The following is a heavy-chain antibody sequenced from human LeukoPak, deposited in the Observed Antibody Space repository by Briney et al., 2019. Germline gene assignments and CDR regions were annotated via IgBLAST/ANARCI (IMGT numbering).Heavy chain of an antibody. V-gene: IGHV3-30*02. CDR3: AKDPDY. CDR2: IRYDGSNK. CDR1: GFSFSTYG. Sequence: GGSLRLSCAASGFSFSTYGLHWVRQAPGKGLEWVAFIRYDGSNKYYADSVKGRFTISRDNSKSTLYLQVNSLRAEDTAAYYSAKDPDYWGQGTLVTVSS. J-gene: IGHJ4*02.